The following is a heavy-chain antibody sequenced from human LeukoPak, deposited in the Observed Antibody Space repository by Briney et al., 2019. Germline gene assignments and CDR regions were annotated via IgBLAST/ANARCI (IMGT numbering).Heavy chain of an antibody. D-gene: IGHD2-15*01. Sequence: PGRSLRLSCAASGFTFDDYAMHWVRQVPGKGLEWVSGISYNSGNRGYADSVKGRFTISRDNAKNSLYLQMNSLRAEDTALYYCAKGGGYDYYYDMDVWGQGTTVTVSS. J-gene: IGHJ6*02. V-gene: IGHV3-9*01. CDR3: AKGGGYDYYYDMDV. CDR2: ISYNSGNR. CDR1: GFTFDDYA.